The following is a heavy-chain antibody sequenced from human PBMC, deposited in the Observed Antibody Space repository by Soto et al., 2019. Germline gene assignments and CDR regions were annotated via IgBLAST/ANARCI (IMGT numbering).Heavy chain of an antibody. CDR1: GYTFTSYD. J-gene: IGHJ6*02. Sequence: QVQLVQSGAEVKKPGASVKVSCKAAGYTFTSYDINWVRQATGQGLEWMGWMNPNSGNTGYAQKFRGRVTMTRNTSISTAYMELSSLRSEDTAVYYCARERTGTTSMDVWGQGTTVTVSS. CDR3: ARERTGTTSMDV. D-gene: IGHD1-1*01. CDR2: MNPNSGNT. V-gene: IGHV1-8*01.